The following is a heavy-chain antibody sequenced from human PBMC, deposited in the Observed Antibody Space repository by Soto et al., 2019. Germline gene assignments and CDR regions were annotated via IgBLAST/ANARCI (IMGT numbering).Heavy chain of an antibody. CDR2: TRNKANSYTT. J-gene: IGHJ4*02. CDR3: ARVAVAGRGYYFDY. V-gene: IGHV3-72*01. D-gene: IGHD6-19*01. Sequence: EVQLVESGGGLVQPGGSLRLSCAASGFTFSDHYMDWVRQAPGKGLEWVGRTRNKANSYTTEYAASVKGRFTISRDDSKNSLYLQMNSLKTEDTAVYYCARVAVAGRGYYFDYWGQGTPVTVSS. CDR1: GFTFSDHY.